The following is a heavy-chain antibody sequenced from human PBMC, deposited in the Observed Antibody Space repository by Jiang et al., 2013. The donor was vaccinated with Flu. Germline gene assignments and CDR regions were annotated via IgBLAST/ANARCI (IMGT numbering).Heavy chain of an antibody. CDR1: GGSISSYY. Sequence: GSGLVKPSETLSLTCTVSGGSISSYYWSWIRQPPGKGLEWIGYIYYSGSTYYNPSLKSRVKISIDTSKNQFSLKLSSVTAADTAVYSCARLMAEYSSGNYYYYGMDVWGQGTTVTVS. CDR3: ARLMAEYSSGNYYYYGMDV. D-gene: IGHD6-19*01. CDR2: IYYSGST. J-gene: IGHJ6*02. V-gene: IGHV4-59*12.